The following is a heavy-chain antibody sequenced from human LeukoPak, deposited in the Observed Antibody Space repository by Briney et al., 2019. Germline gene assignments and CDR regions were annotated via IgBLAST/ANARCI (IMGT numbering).Heavy chain of an antibody. CDR1: GFSFSDHY. V-gene: IGHV3-72*01. Sequence: GGSLRLSCAASGFSFSDHYMDWVHQAPGKGLEWVGRIRNKANSYTTEYAASVKGRFTISRDDSKNSVYLQMNSLKTEDTAVYYCTRDSGSLDYWGQGTLVTVSS. J-gene: IGHJ4*02. CDR2: IRNKANSYTT. D-gene: IGHD1-26*01. CDR3: TRDSGSLDY.